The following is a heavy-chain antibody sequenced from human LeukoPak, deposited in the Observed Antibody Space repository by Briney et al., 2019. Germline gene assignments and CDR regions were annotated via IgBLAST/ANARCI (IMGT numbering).Heavy chain of an antibody. V-gene: IGHV4-59*08. CDR3: ALPYRSGWYGAFDI. CDR2: IYYSVST. CDR1: GGSISSYY. D-gene: IGHD6-19*01. J-gene: IGHJ3*02. Sequence: SETLSLTCTLSGGSISSYYWSWIGQPPGQGLEWIGYIYYSVSTNYNPSLKSRVTISVDTSRNQFSLKLSAVTAADTAVYYCALPYRSGWYGAFDIWGQGTMVTVSS.